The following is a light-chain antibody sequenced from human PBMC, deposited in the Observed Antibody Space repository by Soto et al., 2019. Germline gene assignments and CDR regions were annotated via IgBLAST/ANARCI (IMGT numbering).Light chain of an antibody. Sequence: QSALTQPPSASGSPRQSVTISCTGTSSDVGGYNYVSWYQQNPGKVPKLLIYEVTRRPSGVPDRFSGSKSGNTASLTVSALQAEDEAHYYCSSYAGNNVVIFGGGTKLTVL. J-gene: IGLJ2*01. V-gene: IGLV2-8*01. CDR3: SSYAGNNVVI. CDR1: SSDVGGYNY. CDR2: EVT.